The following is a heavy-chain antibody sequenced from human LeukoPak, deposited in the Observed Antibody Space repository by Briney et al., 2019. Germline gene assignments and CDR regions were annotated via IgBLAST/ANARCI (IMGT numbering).Heavy chain of an antibody. CDR3: ARRMYYYDSSGYGGYWLDP. D-gene: IGHD3-22*01. J-gene: IGHJ5*02. Sequence: SETLSLTCTVSGGSISSSSYFWGWIRQPPGKGLEWIGSIYYSGSTYYNPSLKSRLTISVDTSKNQFSLKLSSVTAADTAVYYCARRMYYYDSSGYGGYWLDPWGQGTLVTVSS. V-gene: IGHV4-39*01. CDR2: IYYSGST. CDR1: GGSISSSSYF.